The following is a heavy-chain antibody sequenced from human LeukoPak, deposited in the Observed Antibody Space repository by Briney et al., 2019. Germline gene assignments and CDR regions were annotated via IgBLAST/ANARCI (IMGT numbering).Heavy chain of an antibody. Sequence: PGGSLRLSCAVSGITLNNYGMSCVRQAPGKGLEWVAGLSGNGGGTNYADSVQGRFTISRDNPKNTLYLQMNSLRAEDPAVYFCAKRGVVIRVFLVGFHKEAYYFDSWGQGALVTVSS. CDR1: GITLNNYG. D-gene: IGHD3-10*01. V-gene: IGHV3-23*01. J-gene: IGHJ4*02. CDR2: LSGNGGGT. CDR3: AKRGVVIRVFLVGFHKEAYYFDS.